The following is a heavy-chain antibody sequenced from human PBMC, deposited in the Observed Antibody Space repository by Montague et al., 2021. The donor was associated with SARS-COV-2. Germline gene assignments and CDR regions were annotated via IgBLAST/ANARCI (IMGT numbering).Heavy chain of an antibody. V-gene: IGHV6-1*01. J-gene: IGHJ3*02. D-gene: IGHD2-15*01. CDR1: GDSVSSNTAT. CDR3: ARTTTRMLYPENAFDI. Sequence: CAISGDSVSSNTATWNWIRQSPSRGLEWLGGTYYRSKWYHDYAISLKSRITINPDTSKNQFPLQLSSVAPEDTAVFYCARTTTRMLYPENAFDIWGQGTMVTVSS. CDR2: TYYRSKWYH.